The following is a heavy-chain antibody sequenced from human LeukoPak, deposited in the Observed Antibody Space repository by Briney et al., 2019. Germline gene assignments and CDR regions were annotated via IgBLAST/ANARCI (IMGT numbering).Heavy chain of an antibody. CDR1: GFTFSSYA. CDR3: ARAGKLDILTGYYHYYYGMDV. V-gene: IGHV3-30*04. Sequence: PGGSLRLSCAASGFTFSSYAMHWVRQAPGKGLEWVAVISYDGSNKYYADSVKGRFTISRDNSKNTLYLQMNSLRAEDTAVYYCARAGKLDILTGYYHYYYGMDVWGQGTTVTVSS. CDR2: ISYDGSNK. D-gene: IGHD3-9*01. J-gene: IGHJ6*02.